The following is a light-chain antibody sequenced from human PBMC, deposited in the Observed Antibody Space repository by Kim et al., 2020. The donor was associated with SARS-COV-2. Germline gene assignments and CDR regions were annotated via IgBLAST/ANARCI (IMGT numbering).Light chain of an antibody. Sequence: SSELTQPLSVSVALGQTATITCGGNNIENKNVHWYQQKPGQAPVLVIYRDVNRPSGIPERFSGSNSGNAATLTISRVQAGDEADYYCQVWDKTAVFGGGT. V-gene: IGLV3-9*01. CDR1: NIENKN. CDR3: QVWDKTAV. J-gene: IGLJ2*01. CDR2: RDV.